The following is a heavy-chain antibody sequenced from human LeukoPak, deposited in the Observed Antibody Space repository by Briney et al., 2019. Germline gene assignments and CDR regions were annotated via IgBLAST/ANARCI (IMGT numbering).Heavy chain of an antibody. CDR2: IKQDGSEK. J-gene: IGHJ3*02. D-gene: IGHD2-15*01. V-gene: IGHV3-7*01. Sequence: GGSLRLSCAASGFTFSSYWMSWVRQAPGKGLEWVANIKQDGSEKYYVDSVKGRFTISRDNAKNSLYLQMNSLRAEDTAVYYCARPMCSGGSCYDDAFDIWGQGTMVTVSS. CDR3: ARPMCSGGSCYDDAFDI. CDR1: GFTFSSYW.